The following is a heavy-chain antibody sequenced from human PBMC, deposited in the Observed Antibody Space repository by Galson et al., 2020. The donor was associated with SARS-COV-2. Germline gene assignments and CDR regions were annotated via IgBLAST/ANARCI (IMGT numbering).Heavy chain of an antibody. J-gene: IGHJ4*02. CDR1: GGSISSGGYY. D-gene: IGHD2-8*01. V-gene: IGHV4-31*03. CDR3: ARRTPVLIRDTDY. CDR2: TYYSGST. Sequence: SETLSLTCTVSGGSISSGGYYWSWLRQHPGKGLEWIGYTYYSGSTYYNPSLKSRVTIAVDTSKNQFSLKLSPVTAADTAVYYCARRTPVLIRDTDYWSQGTLVTVSS.